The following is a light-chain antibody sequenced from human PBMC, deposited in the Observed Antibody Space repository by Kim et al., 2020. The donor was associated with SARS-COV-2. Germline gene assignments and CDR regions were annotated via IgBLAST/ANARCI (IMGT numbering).Light chain of an antibody. CDR2: LDSDVSH. CDR1: SGHSTYA. CDR3: QTWATGVV. V-gene: IGLV4-69*01. Sequence: QLVLTQSPSASASLGASVKLTCTLSSGHSTYAIAWHQQQPEKGPRYLMKLDSDVSHNKGDGIPDRFSGSSSGAEYYLTISSLQSEDEADYYCQTWATGVVFGGGTQLTVL. J-gene: IGLJ2*01.